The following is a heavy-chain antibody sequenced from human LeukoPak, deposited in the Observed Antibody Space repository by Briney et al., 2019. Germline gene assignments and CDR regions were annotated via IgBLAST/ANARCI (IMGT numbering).Heavy chain of an antibody. V-gene: IGHV1-69*05. Sequence: ASVKVSCKASRDTFINNVISWLRQVPGQGLEWMGGIIPIFGSAAYAQKFQGRVTMTRDMSTSTVYMELSSLRSEDTAVYYCARAGITMISDWFDPWGQGTLVTVSS. CDR2: IIPIFGSA. CDR1: RDTFINNV. CDR3: ARAGITMISDWFDP. J-gene: IGHJ5*02. D-gene: IGHD3-22*01.